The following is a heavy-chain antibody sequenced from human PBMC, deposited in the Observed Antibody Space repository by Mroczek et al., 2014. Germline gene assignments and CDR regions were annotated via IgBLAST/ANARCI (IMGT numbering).Heavy chain of an antibody. J-gene: IGHJ5*02. CDR2: IYTSGST. CDR3: ARGKVWFDP. V-gene: IGHV4-61*02. Sequence: QVQLQEFGPGLVKPSQTLSLTCTVSGGSISSGSYYWSWIRQPAGKGLEWIGRIYTSGSTNYNPSLKSRVTMSVDTSKNQFSLKLSSVTAADTAVYYCARGKVWFDPWGQGTLVTVSS. CDR1: GGSISSGSYY.